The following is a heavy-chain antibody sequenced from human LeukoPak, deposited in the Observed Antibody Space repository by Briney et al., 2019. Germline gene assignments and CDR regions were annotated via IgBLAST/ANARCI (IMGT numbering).Heavy chain of an antibody. CDR3: ARGSATGLAY. Sequence: SETMSLTCAVYGGSFSGYSWTWISQPPGKGLEWIGEIDRSGSTNYNPSLKSRLPISVDASKNQFSLKLTSVTAADTAVYYCARGSATGLAYWGQGTLVTVS. J-gene: IGHJ4*02. CDR2: IDRSGST. V-gene: IGHV4-34*01. CDR1: GGSFSGYS. D-gene: IGHD1-1*01.